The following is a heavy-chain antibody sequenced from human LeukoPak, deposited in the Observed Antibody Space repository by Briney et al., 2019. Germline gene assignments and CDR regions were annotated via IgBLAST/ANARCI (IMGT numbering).Heavy chain of an antibody. V-gene: IGHV4-30-4*08. D-gene: IGHD2-2*01. CDR2: IYYSGST. J-gene: IGHJ6*03. CDR1: GGSISSGDYY. CDR3: ARHGGYCSSTSCYQSNYYYYLMGL. Sequence: SETLSLTCTVSGGSISSGDYYWSWIRQPPGKGLEWIGYIYYSGSTYYNPSLKSRVTISVDTSKNQFSLKLSSVTAADTAVYYCARHGGYCSSTSCYQSNYYYYLMGLWGKGTTVTVSS.